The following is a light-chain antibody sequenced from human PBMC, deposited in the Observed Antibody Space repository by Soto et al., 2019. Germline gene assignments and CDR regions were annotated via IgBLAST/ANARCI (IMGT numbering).Light chain of an antibody. J-gene: IGLJ1*01. V-gene: IGLV2-14*01. CDR3: SSYTSSSNLYV. CDR1: SSDVGGYNY. Sequence: QSALTQPASVSGSPGQSITISCTGTSSDVGGYNYVSWYQQHPGKAPKLMIYAVSNRPSGVSNRFSGSKSGNTASLTISGLQAEDEADYYCSSYTSSSNLYVFGTGTKLTVL. CDR2: AVS.